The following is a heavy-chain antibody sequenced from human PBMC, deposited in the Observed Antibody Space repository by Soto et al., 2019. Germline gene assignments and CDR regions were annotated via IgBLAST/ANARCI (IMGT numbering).Heavy chain of an antibody. Sequence: GGSMRLCCAASGFTFSSYAMHWVRQAPGKGLEWVALISYDGSDKDYADSVKGRFTISRDNSKNTLYLQMNSLRAEDTAVYYCGKDIDIVATTFDYWGQGTLVTVSS. CDR1: GFTFSSYA. J-gene: IGHJ4*02. CDR2: ISYDGSDK. D-gene: IGHD5-12*01. CDR3: GKDIDIVATTFDY. V-gene: IGHV3-30-3*01.